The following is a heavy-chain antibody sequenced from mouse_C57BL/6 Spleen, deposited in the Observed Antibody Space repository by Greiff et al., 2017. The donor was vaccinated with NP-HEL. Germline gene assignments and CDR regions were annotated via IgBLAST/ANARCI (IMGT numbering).Heavy chain of an antibody. CDR3: ARCGYYGSSYDAMDY. J-gene: IGHJ4*01. CDR2: IYPGSGRT. V-gene: IGHV1-55*01. D-gene: IGHD1-1*01. Sequence: QVQLQQPGAELVKPGASVKMSCKASGYTFTSYWITWVKQRPGQGLEWIGDIYPGSGRTNYNEKFKSKATLTVDTSSRTAYMQLSSLTAEDSAVYYCARCGYYGSSYDAMDYWGQGTSVTVSS. CDR1: GYTFTSYW.